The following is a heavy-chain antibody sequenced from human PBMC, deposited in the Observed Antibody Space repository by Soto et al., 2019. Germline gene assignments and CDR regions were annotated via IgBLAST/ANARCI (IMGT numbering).Heavy chain of an antibody. V-gene: IGHV1-18*01. J-gene: IGHJ4*02. CDR3: ARERAGSIVVVPAAPDY. Sequence: GASVKVSCKASGYTFTSYGISWVRQAPGQGLEWMGWISAYNGNTNYAQKLQGRVTMTTDTSTSTAYMELRSLRSDDTAVYYCARERAGSIVVVPAAPDYWGQGTLVTVSS. CDR2: ISAYNGNT. D-gene: IGHD2-2*01. CDR1: GYTFTSYG.